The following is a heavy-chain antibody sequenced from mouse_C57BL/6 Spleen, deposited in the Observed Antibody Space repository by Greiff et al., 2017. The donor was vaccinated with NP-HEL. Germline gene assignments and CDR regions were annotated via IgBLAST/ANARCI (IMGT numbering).Heavy chain of an antibody. D-gene: IGHD2-5*01. J-gene: IGHJ1*03. CDR2: ISSGSSTI. CDR3: ARRLYYSNYDWYFDV. V-gene: IGHV5-17*01. CDR1: GFTFSDYG. Sequence: EVQRVESGGGLVKPGGSLKLSCAASGFTFSDYGMHWVRQAPEKGLEWVAYISSGSSTIYYADTVKGRFTISRDNAKNTLFLQMTSLRSEDTAMYYCARRLYYSNYDWYFDVWGTGTTVTVSS.